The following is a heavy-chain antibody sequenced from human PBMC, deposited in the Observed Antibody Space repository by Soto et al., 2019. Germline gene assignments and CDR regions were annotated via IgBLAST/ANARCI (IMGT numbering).Heavy chain of an antibody. CDR2: IYASGSP. V-gene: IGHV4-59*02. CDR3: ARGVGSSPPQY. CDR1: GGSVSVYY. Sequence: SETLSLTCTISGGSVSVYYWSWMRQSTGQGLEWIGYIYASGSPYYNPSLRSRVTISADTSKNQISLKLTSPTAADTAVYYCARGVGSSPPQYWGRGTLVTVSS. D-gene: IGHD1-26*01. J-gene: IGHJ4*02.